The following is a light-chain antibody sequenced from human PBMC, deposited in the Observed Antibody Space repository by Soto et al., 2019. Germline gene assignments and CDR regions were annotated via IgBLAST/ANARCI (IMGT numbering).Light chain of an antibody. CDR3: QQYNSWTPLT. CDR2: GAS. V-gene: IGKV1-5*01. CDR1: QSISNW. J-gene: IGKJ4*01. Sequence: DNQMTQSPSTLSASVGDSVTISCRASQSISNWLAWYQQKPGKAPKLLIFGASNLQSGVPSRFSGSGSGTHFTLTISSLQSEDFAVYYCQQYNSWTPLTFGGGTKVDI.